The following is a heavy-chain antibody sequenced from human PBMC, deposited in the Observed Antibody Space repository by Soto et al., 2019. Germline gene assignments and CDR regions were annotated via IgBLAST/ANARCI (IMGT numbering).Heavy chain of an antibody. D-gene: IGHD3-9*01. Sequence: EVQLVESGGDLVQRGGSLRLSCAASGFPFSSYWMHWVRHTPGKWLDWVARISGDGVTTYYADPVTGRFTVSRDNAKNTLSLQISSLIAEDTAVYYCAREYYGLLTGYYTDYWGQGTLVSVSS. CDR1: GFPFSSYW. CDR3: AREYYGLLTGYYTDY. CDR2: ISGDGVTT. J-gene: IGHJ4*02. V-gene: IGHV3-74*01.